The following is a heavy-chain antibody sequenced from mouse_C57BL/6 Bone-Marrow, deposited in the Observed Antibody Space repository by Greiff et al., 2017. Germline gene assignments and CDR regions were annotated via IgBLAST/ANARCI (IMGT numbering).Heavy chain of an antibody. D-gene: IGHD2-2*01. CDR1: GYTFTSYW. J-gene: IGHJ3*01. V-gene: IGHV1-50*01. CDR3: ARDGDDGFAY. Sequence: VQLQQPGAELVKPGASVKLSCKASGYTFTSYWMQWVKQRPGQGLEWIGEIDPSDSYTNSNQKFKGKATLTVDTSSSTAYMQLSSLTSEDSAVYNCARDGDDGFAYWGKGTLVTVSA. CDR2: IDPSDSYT.